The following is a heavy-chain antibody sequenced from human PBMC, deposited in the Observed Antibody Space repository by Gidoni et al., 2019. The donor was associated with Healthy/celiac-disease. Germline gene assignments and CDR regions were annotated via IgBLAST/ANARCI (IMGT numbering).Heavy chain of an antibody. CDR3: AREMFYDPRYYFDY. CDR2: INPSGGST. D-gene: IGHD5-12*01. V-gene: IGHV1-46*01. CDR1: GYTFTNYY. J-gene: IGHJ4*02. Sequence: QLQLVQSGAEAKKPGASVMVSCTASGYTFTNYYMHWVRQAPGQGPEWMGIINPSGGSTSYAQKFQGRVTMTRDTSTSTVYMELSSLRSEDTAVYYCAREMFYDPRYYFDYWGQGTLVTVSS.